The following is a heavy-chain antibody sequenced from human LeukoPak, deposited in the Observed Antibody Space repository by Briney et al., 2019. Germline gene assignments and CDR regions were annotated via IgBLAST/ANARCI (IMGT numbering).Heavy chain of an antibody. D-gene: IGHD3-16*01. CDR2: IGTAGT. Sequence: GGSLRLGCAASGFTFRNFAMSWVRQAPGKGLEWLSSIGTAGTYYADSVKGRFTISRGDSKNTLCLQLNSLRVDDTALYYCAKNWGPLHMGGQGTMVTVSS. CDR3: AKNWGPLHM. CDR1: GFTFRNFA. J-gene: IGHJ3*01. V-gene: IGHV3-23*03.